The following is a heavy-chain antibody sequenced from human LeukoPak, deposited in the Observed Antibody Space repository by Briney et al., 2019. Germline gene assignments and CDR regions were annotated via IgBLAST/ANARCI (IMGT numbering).Heavy chain of an antibody. V-gene: IGHV3-33*01. Sequence: GGSLRLSCAASGFTFSRSGMHWVRQAPGKGPEWVAVIWYDGSKQYYTESVKGRFTISRDNSKNTLDLQMSSLRVENTAVYYCARDTTEGVLSLDVWGQGTTVTVSS. CDR1: GFTFSRSG. CDR2: IWYDGSKQ. CDR3: ARDTTEGVLSLDV. J-gene: IGHJ6*02. D-gene: IGHD2-8*01.